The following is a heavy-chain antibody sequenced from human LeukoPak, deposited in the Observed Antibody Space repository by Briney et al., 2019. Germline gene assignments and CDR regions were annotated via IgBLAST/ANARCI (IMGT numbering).Heavy chain of an antibody. J-gene: IGHJ5*02. CDR2: IKQDGSEK. CDR3: ARASDPWLQLT. V-gene: IGHV3-7*05. Sequence: GGSLRLSCAASGFTFSNYWMIWVRQAPGKGLEWVCNIKQDGSEKRYADSVRGRFTISRDNAQTSLYLQMNSLRAEDTAVYYCARASDPWLQLTWGQGTLVTVSS. CDR1: GFTFSNYW. D-gene: IGHD5-24*01.